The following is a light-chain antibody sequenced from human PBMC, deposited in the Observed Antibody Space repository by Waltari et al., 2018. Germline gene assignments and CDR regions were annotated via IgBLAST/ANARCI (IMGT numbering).Light chain of an antibody. V-gene: IGLV1-51*01. CDR1: HPNLGPHN. CDR3: GTWDGSLNAYV. J-gene: IGLJ1*01. CDR2: DND. Sequence: QSVLTQPPSVSAAPGQKVTIPCSGSHPNLGPHNVSLYQQLPGTAPKLVIYDNDKRPSGMPDRFSGSKSATSATLGITGLQTGDGADYYCGTWDGSLNAYVFGTGTKVTVL.